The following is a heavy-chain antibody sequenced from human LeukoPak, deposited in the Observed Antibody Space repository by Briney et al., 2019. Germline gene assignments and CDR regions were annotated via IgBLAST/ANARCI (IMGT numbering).Heavy chain of an antibody. J-gene: IGHJ4*02. CDR2: IKQDGSEK. Sequence: GGSLRLSCAASGFTFSSYWVSWVRQAPGKGLEWAANIKQDGSEKYYVDSVKGRFTISRDNAKNSLYLQMNSLRAEDTAVYYCESHGGYEFDCWCKGTLVNVS. D-gene: IGHD5-12*01. V-gene: IGHV3-7*01. CDR3: ESHGGYEFDC. CDR1: GFTFSSYW.